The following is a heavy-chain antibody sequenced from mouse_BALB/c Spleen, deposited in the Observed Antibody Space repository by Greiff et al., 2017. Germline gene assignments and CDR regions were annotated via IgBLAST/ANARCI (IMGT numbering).Heavy chain of an antibody. D-gene: IGHD1-2*01. J-gene: IGHJ2*01. V-gene: IGHV5-6-5*01. CDR3: ARGRGSLLRLPYYFDY. CDR2: ISSGGST. Sequence: EVKLVESGGGLVKPGGSLKLSCAASGFTFSSYAMSWVRQTPEKRLEWVASISSGGSTYYPDSVKGRFTISRDNARNILYLQKSSLRSEDTAMYYCARGRGSLLRLPYYFDYWGQGTTLTVSS. CDR1: GFTFSSYA.